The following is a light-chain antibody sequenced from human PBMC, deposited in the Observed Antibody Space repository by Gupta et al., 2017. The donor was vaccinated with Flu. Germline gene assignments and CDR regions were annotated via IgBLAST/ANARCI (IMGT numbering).Light chain of an antibody. V-gene: IGLV1-44*01. CDR3: AAWDDSLDGHV. J-gene: IGLJ1*01. CDR1: SSNIGRNT. Sequence: QSVLYQPPSASGTPGHRVSIPCSGSSSNIGRNTANWYQQFPGTAPKLLMYSNDHRPSGVPDRFSGSKSGTSASLAISGLQSEDEADYYCAAWDDSLDGHVFGPGTRVTVL. CDR2: SND.